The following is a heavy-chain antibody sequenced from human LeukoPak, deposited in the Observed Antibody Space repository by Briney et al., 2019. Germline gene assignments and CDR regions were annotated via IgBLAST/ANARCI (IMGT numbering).Heavy chain of an antibody. J-gene: IGHJ6*02. V-gene: IGHV4-39*01. CDR3: ARHETTVTPRYYYGMDV. CDR1: GGSISSSSYY. Sequence: SETLSLTCTVSGGSISSSSYYWGWIRQPPGKGLEWIGSIYYSGSTYYNPSLKSRVTISVDTSKNQFPLKLSSVTAADTAVYYCARHETTVTPRYYYGMDVWGQGTTVTVSS. D-gene: IGHD4-17*01. CDR2: IYYSGST.